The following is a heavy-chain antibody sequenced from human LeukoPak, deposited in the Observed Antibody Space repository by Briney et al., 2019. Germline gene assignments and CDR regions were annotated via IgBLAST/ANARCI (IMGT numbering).Heavy chain of an antibody. CDR3: AGSSSSWYQVY. Sequence: SETLSLTCTVSGGSISSSSYYWGWLRQPPGKGLEWIGSIYYSGSTYYNPSLKSRVTISVDTSKNQFSLKLSSVPAADTAVYYCAGSSSSWYQVYWGQGTLVTVSS. J-gene: IGHJ4*02. CDR2: IYYSGST. D-gene: IGHD6-13*01. V-gene: IGHV4-39*01. CDR1: GGSISSSSYY.